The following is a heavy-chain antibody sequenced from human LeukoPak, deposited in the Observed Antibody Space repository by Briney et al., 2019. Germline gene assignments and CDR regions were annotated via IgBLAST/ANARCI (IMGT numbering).Heavy chain of an antibody. J-gene: IGHJ4*02. Sequence: ASVKVSCKASGYTFTSYYMHWVRQAPGQGLEWMEIINPSGGSTSYAQKFQGRVTMTRDTSTSTVYMDLSSLRSDDTAVYYCARDYSNYRTPGFGLDYWGQGTLVTVSS. CDR3: ARDYSNYRTPGFGLDY. D-gene: IGHD4-11*01. V-gene: IGHV1-46*01. CDR1: GYTFTSYY. CDR2: INPSGGST.